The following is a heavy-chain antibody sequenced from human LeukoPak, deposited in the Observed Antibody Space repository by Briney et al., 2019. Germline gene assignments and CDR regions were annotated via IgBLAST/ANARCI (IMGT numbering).Heavy chain of an antibody. CDR1: GGSISSYY. CDR2: IYTSGST. V-gene: IGHV4-4*09. D-gene: IGHD6-13*01. CDR3: ARLTPGIAAAAYWFDP. Sequence: SETLSLTCTVSGGSISSYYWSWIRQPPGKGLEWIGYIYTSGSTNYIPSLKSRVTISVDTSKNQFSLKLSSVTAADTAVYYCARLTPGIAAAAYWFDPWGQRTLVTVSS. J-gene: IGHJ5*02.